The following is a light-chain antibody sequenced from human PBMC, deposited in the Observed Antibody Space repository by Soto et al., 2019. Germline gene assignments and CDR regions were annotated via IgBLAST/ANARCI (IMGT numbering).Light chain of an antibody. CDR2: EGS. V-gene: IGLV2-23*01. Sequence: QSALTQPASVSGSPGQSITISCTGTSSDVGSYNLVSWYQQHPGKAPKLMIYEGSKRPSGVSNRFSGSKSDNTASLTISGLQAEDEADYYCCSYAGSSTVNVVFGGGTKVTVL. CDR3: CSYAGSSTVNVV. CDR1: SSDVGSYNL. J-gene: IGLJ2*01.